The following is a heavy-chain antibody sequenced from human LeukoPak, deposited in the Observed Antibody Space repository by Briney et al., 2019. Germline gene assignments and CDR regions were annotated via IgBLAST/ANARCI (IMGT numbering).Heavy chain of an antibody. CDR1: GYSFTKNW. Sequence: NLGESLKISCKGSGYSFTKNWISWVRRMPGKGLEWVGTIDPSDFYTTYSPSFPGHVTTSADKSISTAYLQWSSLKAADAAMYYCARGLIRAFDYWGEGALVTVSS. CDR2: IDPSDFYT. CDR3: ARGLIRAFDY. J-gene: IGHJ4*02. V-gene: IGHV5-10-1*01. D-gene: IGHD2/OR15-2a*01.